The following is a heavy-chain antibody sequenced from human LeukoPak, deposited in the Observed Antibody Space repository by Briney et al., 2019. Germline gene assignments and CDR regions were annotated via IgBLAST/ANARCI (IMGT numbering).Heavy chain of an antibody. CDR3: ANQGVGATWYFDY. V-gene: IGHV3-30*04. CDR1: GFTFSSYT. Sequence: PGRSLRLSCAASGFTFSSYTMHWVRQAPGKGLEWVAVISYDGSNKNYADSVKGRFTISRDNSKNTLYLQMNSLRAEDTAVYYCANQGVGATWYFDYWGQGTLVTVSS. CDR2: ISYDGSNK. J-gene: IGHJ4*02. D-gene: IGHD1-26*01.